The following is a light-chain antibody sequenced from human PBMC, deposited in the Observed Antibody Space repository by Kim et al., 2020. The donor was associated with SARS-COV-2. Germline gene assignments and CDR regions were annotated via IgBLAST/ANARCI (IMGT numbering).Light chain of an antibody. CDR2: RNN. V-gene: IGLV10-54*04. CDR1: SNNVGNLG. CDR3: SAWDISLSAWV. Sequence: RQTATLTCTGNSNNVGNLGAAWLQQHQGHPPKLLSYRNNNRPSGISDRFSASRSGNTASLTIAGLQPEDESDYYCSAWDISLSAWVFGGGTQLTVL. J-gene: IGLJ3*02.